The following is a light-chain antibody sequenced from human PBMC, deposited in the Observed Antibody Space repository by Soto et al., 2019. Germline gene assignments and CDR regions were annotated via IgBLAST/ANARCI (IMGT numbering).Light chain of an antibody. CDR3: SSFTTITSYV. V-gene: IGLV2-14*03. CDR2: DVS. CDR1: SSDVGAYDY. J-gene: IGLJ1*01. Sequence: QSALTQPASVSGSPGQSITISCTGTSSDVGAYDYVSWYQQHPGEVPKLMIFDVSDRPSGVSNRFSGSKSGNTASLTISGLQAEDEADYYCSSFTTITSYVFGTGTKVTVL.